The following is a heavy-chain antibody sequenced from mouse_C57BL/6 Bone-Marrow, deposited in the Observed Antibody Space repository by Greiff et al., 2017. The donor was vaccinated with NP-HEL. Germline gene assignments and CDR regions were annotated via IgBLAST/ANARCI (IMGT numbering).Heavy chain of an antibody. CDR2: IDPENGDT. CDR3: TTQLFDY. J-gene: IGHJ2*01. V-gene: IGHV14-4*01. CDR1: GFNIKDDY. Sequence: VQLQHSGAELVRPGASVKLSCTASGFNIKDDYMHWVKQRPEQGLEWIGWIDPENGDTEYASKFQGKATITADTSSNTAYLQLSSLTSEDTAVYYCTTQLFDYWGQGTTLTVSS. D-gene: IGHD3-1*01.